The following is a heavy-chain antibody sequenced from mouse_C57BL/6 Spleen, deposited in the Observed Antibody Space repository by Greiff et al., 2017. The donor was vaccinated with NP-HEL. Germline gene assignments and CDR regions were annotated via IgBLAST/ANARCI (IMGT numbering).Heavy chain of an antibody. CDR3: ARRDYYYGSSYAAMDY. J-gene: IGHJ4*01. Sequence: VQLQQSGAELVKPGASVKISCKASGYAFSSYWMNWVKQRPGKGLEWIGQIYPGDGDTNYNGKFKGKATLTADKSSSTAYMQLSSLTSEDSAVYCSARRDYYYGSSYAAMDYWGQGTSVTVSS. CDR2: IYPGDGDT. D-gene: IGHD1-1*01. V-gene: IGHV1-80*01. CDR1: GYAFSSYW.